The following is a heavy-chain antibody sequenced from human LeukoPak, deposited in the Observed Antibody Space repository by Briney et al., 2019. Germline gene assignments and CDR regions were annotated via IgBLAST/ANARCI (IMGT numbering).Heavy chain of an antibody. D-gene: IGHD6-19*01. CDR2: ISYDGSDK. CDR1: GFTFNHYA. V-gene: IGHV3-30*04. CDR3: ARERFSSGWTDY. J-gene: IGHJ4*02. Sequence: GRSLRLSCAAPGFTFNHYALHWVRQAPGKGLEWVALISYDGSDKYYADSVKGQFTISRDNSKDTLYLQMNSLRTEDTAVYYCARERFSSGWTDYWGQGTLVTVSS.